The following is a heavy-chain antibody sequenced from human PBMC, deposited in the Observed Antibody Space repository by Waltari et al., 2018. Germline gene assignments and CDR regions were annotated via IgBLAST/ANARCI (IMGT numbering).Heavy chain of an antibody. Sequence: VYLLESGGGLVQPGGSLRLSCVGSGFDYSSYAMSWVRQAPGKGLELVSGIDNSGETTYYAGSVKGRFTISRDDSRNTVYLHMTTLRVDDTAVYYCAKDSGYSMIRGRENSWGQGTLVIVSS. D-gene: IGHD3-10*01. V-gene: IGHV3-23*05. CDR2: IDNSGETT. J-gene: IGHJ4*02. CDR3: AKDSGYSMIRGRENS. CDR1: GFDYSSYA.